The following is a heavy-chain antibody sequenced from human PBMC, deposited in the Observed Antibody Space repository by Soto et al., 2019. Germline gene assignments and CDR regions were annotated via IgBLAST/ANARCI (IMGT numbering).Heavy chain of an antibody. CDR3: ARSRQGIAAAGHPDYMDV. J-gene: IGHJ6*03. D-gene: IGHD6-13*01. CDR1: GESFNGYY. Sequence: PSETLSLTCAVYGESFNGYYWSWIRQPPGKGMEWIGEINHSGSTNYNPSLKSRVTISVDTSKNQFSLKLSSVTAADPAVYYCARSRQGIAAAGHPDYMDVWGKGTTVTVAS. CDR2: INHSGST. V-gene: IGHV4-34*01.